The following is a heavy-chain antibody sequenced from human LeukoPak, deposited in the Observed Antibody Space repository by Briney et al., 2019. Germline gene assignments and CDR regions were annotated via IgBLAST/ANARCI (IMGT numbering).Heavy chain of an antibody. CDR1: GGSISSYY. D-gene: IGHD6-13*01. Sequence: PSETLSLTCTVTGGSISSYYWSWIRQPPGKGLEWIGYIHYTGSTNYNPSLKSRVTISVDTSKNQFSLKLSSVTAADTAVYYCARQQLSQLYYFDNWGQGTLVTVSS. V-gene: IGHV4-59*01. CDR2: IHYTGST. J-gene: IGHJ4*02. CDR3: ARQQLSQLYYFDN.